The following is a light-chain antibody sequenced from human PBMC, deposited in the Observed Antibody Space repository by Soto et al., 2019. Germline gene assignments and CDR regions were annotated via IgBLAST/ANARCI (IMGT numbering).Light chain of an antibody. CDR2: ENN. CDR1: NSHIGNNY. CDR3: GTWDSSLSAEV. J-gene: IGLJ1*01. V-gene: IGLV1-51*02. Sequence: SVMTPPPPVSAAPGQKGTIPRPGRNSHIGNNYVSWYQQLPGTAPKLLIYENNKRPSGIPDRFSGSKSGTSATLGITGLQTGDEADYYCGTWDSSLSAEVFGTGTKVTVL.